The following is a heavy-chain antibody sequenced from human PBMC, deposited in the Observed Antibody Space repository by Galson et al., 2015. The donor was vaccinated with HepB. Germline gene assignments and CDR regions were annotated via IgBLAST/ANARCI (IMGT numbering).Heavy chain of an antibody. CDR2: IIPILGIA. CDR1: GGTFSSYA. D-gene: IGHD4-17*01. J-gene: IGHJ4*02. Sequence: SVKVSCKASGGTFSSYAISWVRQAPGQGLEWMGGIIPILGIANYAQKFQGRVTITADKSTSTAYMELSSLRSEDTAVYYCARDSSPRLSPKVTTLSYWGQGTLVTVSS. CDR3: ARDSSPRLSPKVTTLSY. V-gene: IGHV1-69*10.